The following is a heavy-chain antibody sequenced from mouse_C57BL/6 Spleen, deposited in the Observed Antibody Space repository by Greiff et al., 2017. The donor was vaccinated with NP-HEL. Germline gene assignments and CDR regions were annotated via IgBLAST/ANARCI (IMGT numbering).Heavy chain of an antibody. CDR1: GFTFSSYA. CDR3: ARDEDYGRGYFDY. D-gene: IGHD1-1*01. J-gene: IGHJ2*01. CDR2: ISDGGSYT. Sequence: EVKVVESGGGLVKPGGSLKLSCAASGFTFSSYAMSWVRQTPEKRLEWVATISDGGSYTYYPDNVKGRFTISRDNAKNNLYLQMSHLKSEDTAMYYCARDEDYGRGYFDYWGQGTTLTVSS. V-gene: IGHV5-4*01.